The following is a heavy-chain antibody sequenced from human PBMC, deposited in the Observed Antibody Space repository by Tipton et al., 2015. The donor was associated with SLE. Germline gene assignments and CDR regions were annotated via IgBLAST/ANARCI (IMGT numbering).Heavy chain of an antibody. Sequence: TLSLTCTVSGGSISSSSYYWGWIRQPPGKGLEWIGSIYYSGSTYYNPSLKSRVTISVDRSKNQFSLNVSSVTAADTAVYYCAREGQSSTWYSDSMNYYYYMDVWGKGTTVTVSS. CDR1: GGSISSSSYY. CDR3: AREGQSSTWYSDSMNYYYYMDV. V-gene: IGHV4-39*07. D-gene: IGHD6-13*01. CDR2: IYYSGST. J-gene: IGHJ6*03.